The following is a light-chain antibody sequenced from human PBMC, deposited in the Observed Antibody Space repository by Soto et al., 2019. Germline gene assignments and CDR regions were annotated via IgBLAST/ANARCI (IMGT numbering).Light chain of an antibody. CDR1: HSLLNSNGYNY. V-gene: IGKV2-28*01. Sequence: VMTQSPLSLPVTPGEPASISCRSTHSLLNSNGYNYLDWYLQKPGQSPQLLISLGSNRASGVPDRFSGSGSGTDFTLKISRVEGEDVGVYYCMQALQSPITFGQGTRLEIK. CDR3: MQALQSPIT. CDR2: LGS. J-gene: IGKJ5*01.